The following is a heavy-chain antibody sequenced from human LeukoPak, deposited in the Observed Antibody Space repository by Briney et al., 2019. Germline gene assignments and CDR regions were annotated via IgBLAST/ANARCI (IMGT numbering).Heavy chain of an antibody. CDR2: IYYRGST. V-gene: IGHV4-59*01. Sequence: PSETLSLTCTVSGGSISSYYWSWIRQPPGKGLEWIGYIYYRGSTNYNPSLKSRVTISVDTSKNQFSLKLSSVTAADTAVYYCAATYYYGSGSYNAFDIWGQGTMVTVSS. CDR3: AATYYYGSGSYNAFDI. D-gene: IGHD3-10*01. CDR1: GGSISSYY. J-gene: IGHJ3*02.